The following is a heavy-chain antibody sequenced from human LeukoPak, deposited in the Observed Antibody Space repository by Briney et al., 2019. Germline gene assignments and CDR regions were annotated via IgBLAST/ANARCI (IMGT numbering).Heavy chain of an antibody. CDR3: ARGNPDTAMVTPPFVDY. J-gene: IGHJ4*02. CDR2: INPSGGST. D-gene: IGHD5-18*01. CDR1: GYTFTSYY. Sequence: ASVKVSCKASGYTFTSYYMHWVRQAPGQGLEWMGIINPSGGSTSYAQKFQGRVTMTRDTSAITVYMELSSLRSEDTAVYYCARGNPDTAMVTPPFVDYWGQGTLVTVSS. V-gene: IGHV1-46*01.